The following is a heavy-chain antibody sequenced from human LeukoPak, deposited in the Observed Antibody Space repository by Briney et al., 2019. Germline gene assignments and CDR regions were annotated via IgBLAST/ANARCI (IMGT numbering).Heavy chain of an antibody. J-gene: IGHJ3*02. CDR2: ISYDGSNK. V-gene: IGHV3-30-3*01. CDR3: ARDSIFGVVAAFDI. CDR1: GFTFSSYA. Sequence: PGGSLRLSCAASGFTFSSYAMHWVRQAPGKGLEWVAVISYDGSNKYYADSVKGRFTISRDNSKNTLYLQMNSLRAEDTAVYYCARDSIFGVVAAFDIWGQGTMVTVSS. D-gene: IGHD3-3*01.